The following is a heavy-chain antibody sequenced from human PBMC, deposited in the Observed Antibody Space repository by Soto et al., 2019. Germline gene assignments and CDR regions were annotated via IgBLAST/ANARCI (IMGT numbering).Heavy chain of an antibody. D-gene: IGHD3-16*01. J-gene: IGHJ6*02. CDR1: GFPFSSYS. V-gene: IGHV3-30*19. CDR3: ARDYDYVWGSSGYYYYGMDV. Sequence: GGSLRLSCTASGFPFSSYSMNWVRQAPGKGLEWVAVISYDGSNKYYADSVKGRFTISRDNSKNTLYLQMNSLRAEDTAVYYCARDYDYVWGSSGYYYYGMDVWGQGTTVTVSS. CDR2: ISYDGSNK.